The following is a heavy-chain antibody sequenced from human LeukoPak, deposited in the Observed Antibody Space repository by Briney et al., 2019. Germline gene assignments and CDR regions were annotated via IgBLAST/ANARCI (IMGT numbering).Heavy chain of an antibody. Sequence: SETLSLTCAVYGGSFSGYYWSWIRQPPGKGLEWIGEINHSGSTNYNPSLKSRVTISVDTSKNQFSLKLSSVTAADTTVYYCARGDPYYYDSSGYILGFDYWGQGTLVTVSS. J-gene: IGHJ4*02. CDR1: GGSFSGYY. D-gene: IGHD3-22*01. CDR2: INHSGST. CDR3: ARGDPYYYDSSGYILGFDY. V-gene: IGHV4-34*01.